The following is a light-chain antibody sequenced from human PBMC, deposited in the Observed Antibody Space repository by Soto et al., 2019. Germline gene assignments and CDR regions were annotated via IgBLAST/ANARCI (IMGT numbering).Light chain of an antibody. CDR2: GNS. CDR1: SSNIGAGYY. Sequence: QSVLTQPPSVSGAPGQRVTISCTGSSSNIGAGYYVHWYQQLPGTAPKLLIYGNSNRPSGVPDRFSGSKSGTSASLAITGLQAEDEADYYCQSYDSSLRVLFGGGTKLTVL. J-gene: IGLJ2*01. V-gene: IGLV1-40*01. CDR3: QSYDSSLRVL.